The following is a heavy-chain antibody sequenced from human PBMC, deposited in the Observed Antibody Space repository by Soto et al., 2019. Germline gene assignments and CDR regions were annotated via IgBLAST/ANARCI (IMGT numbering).Heavy chain of an antibody. D-gene: IGHD1-1*01. CDR1: GYTITRYH. CDR2: INPSGGST. CDR3: ASDRTGAPGGDCYGMDV. V-gene: IGHV1-46*04. J-gene: IGHJ6*02. Sequence: GPVKVSRKASGYTITRYHMHRVSQDTGQGREWMGIINPSGGSTSYAEKLRGRVTMTRDTATSTVHMELSSLRSEATAVYYCASDRTGAPGGDCYGMDVWGHGTTDTVSS.